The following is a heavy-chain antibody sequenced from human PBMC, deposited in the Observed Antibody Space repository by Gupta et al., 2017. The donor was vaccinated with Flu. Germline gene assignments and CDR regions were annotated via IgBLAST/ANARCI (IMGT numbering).Heavy chain of an antibody. CDR3: AGILLAAAVSLDA. Sequence: SGDSIRSSDYYGGWVRQPPGKGLEYLGTGSNNGTTYYNPSLKSRVSISGDTSKNHLTLRLTSATAADTALYFCAGILLAAAVSLDAWGQGIMVTVSS. CDR2: GSNNGTT. CDR1: GDSIRSSDYY. D-gene: IGHD6-13*01. J-gene: IGHJ5*02. V-gene: IGHV4-39*02.